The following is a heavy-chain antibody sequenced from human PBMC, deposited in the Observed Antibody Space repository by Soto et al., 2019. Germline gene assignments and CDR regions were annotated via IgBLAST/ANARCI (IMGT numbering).Heavy chain of an antibody. J-gene: IGHJ4*02. Sequence: QVHLVQSGAEVKKPGASVKVSCKASGYTFTNYYIHWVRPAPGPGLEWMAIINPSGGSTTYAQKFQGRITMTRDTSTRTVYMEVSSLRSEDTAVYYCARGGPAMATIGSFDCWGQGTLVTVSS. CDR3: ARGGPAMATIGSFDC. CDR2: INPSGGST. V-gene: IGHV1-46*01. CDR1: GYTFTNYY. D-gene: IGHD2-2*01.